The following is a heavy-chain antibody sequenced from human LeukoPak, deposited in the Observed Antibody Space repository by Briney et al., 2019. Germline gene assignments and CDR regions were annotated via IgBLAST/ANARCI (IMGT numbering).Heavy chain of an antibody. CDR1: GYTFTSYG. Sequence: ASVKVSCKASGYTFTSYGISWVRQAPGQGLEWMGWINPNSGGTNYAQKFQGRVTMTRDTSISTAYMELSRLRSDDTAVYYCARVFAASYNWFDPWGQGTLVTVSS. CDR2: INPNSGGT. V-gene: IGHV1-2*02. CDR3: ARVFAASYNWFDP. D-gene: IGHD5-18*01. J-gene: IGHJ5*02.